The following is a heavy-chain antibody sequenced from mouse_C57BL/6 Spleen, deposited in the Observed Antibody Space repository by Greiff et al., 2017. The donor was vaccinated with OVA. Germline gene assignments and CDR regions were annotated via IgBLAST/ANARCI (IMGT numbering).Heavy chain of an antibody. CDR3: ARYNYSVFAY. Sequence: EVMLVESGGGLVQPGGSLSLSCAASGFTFTDYYMSWVRQPPGKALEWLGFIRNKANGYTTEYSASVEGRFTISRDNSQSILYLQMNALRAEDSATYYCARYNYSVFAYWGQGTLVTVSA. CDR2: IRNKANGYTT. V-gene: IGHV7-3*01. CDR1: GFTFTDYY. J-gene: IGHJ3*01. D-gene: IGHD2-12*01.